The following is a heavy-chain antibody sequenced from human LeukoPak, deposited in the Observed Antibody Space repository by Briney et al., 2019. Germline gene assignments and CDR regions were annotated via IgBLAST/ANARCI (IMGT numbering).Heavy chain of an antibody. Sequence: GESLKISCKGSGYSFTSYCIGWVRQMPGKGLEWMGIIYPGDSGTRYSPSFQGQVTISADKSISTAYLQWSSLKASDTAMYYCARQLDCSSTSCPAPFDYWGQGTLVTVSS. CDR2: IYPGDSGT. CDR1: GYSFTSYC. J-gene: IGHJ4*02. V-gene: IGHV5-51*01. CDR3: ARQLDCSSTSCPAPFDY. D-gene: IGHD2-2*01.